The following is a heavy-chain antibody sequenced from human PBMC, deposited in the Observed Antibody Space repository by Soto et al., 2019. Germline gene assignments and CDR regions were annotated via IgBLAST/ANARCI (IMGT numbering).Heavy chain of an antibody. CDR3: SRDAISDNFWTGDGY. CDR1: GFSLTNYW. J-gene: IGHJ4*02. CDR2: IKQDGSEK. V-gene: IGHV3-7*03. D-gene: IGHD3-3*01. Sequence: EVQLVESGGGLVQPGGSLRLSCAASGFSLTNYWMSWVRQAPGKGLEWVGNIKQDGSEKYYVDSVKGRFTISRDNGKNSLYLQMNTLRDEDTAVYYCSRDAISDNFWTGDGYWGQGNLVTVTS.